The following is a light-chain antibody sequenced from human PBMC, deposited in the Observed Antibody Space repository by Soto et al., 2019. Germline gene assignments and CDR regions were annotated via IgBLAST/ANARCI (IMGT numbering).Light chain of an antibody. Sequence: AIRMTQSPSSLSASTGDRVTITCRASQGISSYLAWYQQKPGKAPKLLIYAASTLQSGVPSRFSGSGSGTAFTLTISCLQSADFATYYCQQYYSYPRTFGGGTKVEIK. CDR1: QGISSY. CDR2: AAS. J-gene: IGKJ4*01. V-gene: IGKV1-8*01. CDR3: QQYYSYPRT.